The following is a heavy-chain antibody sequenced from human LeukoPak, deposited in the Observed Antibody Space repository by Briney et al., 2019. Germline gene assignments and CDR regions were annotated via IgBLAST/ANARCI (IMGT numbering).Heavy chain of an antibody. CDR3: ARLPRGHWYFDL. J-gene: IGHJ2*01. CDR1: GGTFSSYA. Sequence: ASVKVSCKASGGTFSSYAISWVRQAPGQGLEWMGRIIPIFGTANYAQKFQGRVTITTDESTSTAHMELSSLRSEDTAVYYCARLPRGHWYFDLWGRGTLVTVSS. V-gene: IGHV1-69*05. D-gene: IGHD3-10*01. CDR2: IIPIFGTA.